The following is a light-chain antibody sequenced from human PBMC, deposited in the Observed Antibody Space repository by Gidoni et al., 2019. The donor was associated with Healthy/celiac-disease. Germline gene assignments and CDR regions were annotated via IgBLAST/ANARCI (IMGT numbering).Light chain of an antibody. CDR2: ENN. Sequence: QSVLTQPPSVSAPPGQKVTISCYGSSSNIGNNYVSWYQQLPGTAPKLPRYENNKRPSGIPDRFSGSKSGTSSTLGITGLQTGDEADYYCGTWDSSLSAEFGGGTKLTVL. J-gene: IGLJ2*01. CDR1: SSNIGNNY. CDR3: GTWDSSLSAE. V-gene: IGLV1-51*02.